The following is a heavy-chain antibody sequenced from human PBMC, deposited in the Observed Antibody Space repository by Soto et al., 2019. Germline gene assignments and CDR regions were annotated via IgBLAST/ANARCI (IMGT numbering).Heavy chain of an antibody. CDR2: IWYDGSNK. J-gene: IGHJ6*02. CDR3: AREWGLEWLLYRSGGMDV. CDR1: GFTFSSYG. V-gene: IGHV3-33*01. D-gene: IGHD3-3*01. Sequence: QVQLVESGGGVVQPGRSLRLSCAASGFTFSSYGMHWVRQAPGKGLEWVAVIWYDGSNKYYADSVKGRFTISRDNSKNTLYLQMNSLRAEDTAVYYCAREWGLEWLLYRSGGMDVWGQGTTVTVSS.